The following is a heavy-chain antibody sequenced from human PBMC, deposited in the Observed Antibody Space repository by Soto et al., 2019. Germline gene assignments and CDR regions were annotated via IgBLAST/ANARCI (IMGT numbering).Heavy chain of an antibody. J-gene: IGHJ3*02. CDR2: INPNSGGT. CDR1: GYTFTGYY. CDR3: ARVWGGIGYCSSTSCYMGAFDI. Sequence: ASVKVSCKASGYTFTGYYMHWVRQAPGQGLEWMGWINPNSGGTNYAQKFQGRVTITADESTSTAYMELSSLRSEDTAVYYCARVWGGIGYCSSTSCYMGAFDIWGQGTMVTVSS. D-gene: IGHD2-2*02. V-gene: IGHV1-2*02.